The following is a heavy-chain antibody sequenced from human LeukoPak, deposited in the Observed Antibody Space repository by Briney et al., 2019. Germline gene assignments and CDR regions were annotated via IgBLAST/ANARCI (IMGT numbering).Heavy chain of an antibody. CDR2: IYYSGST. D-gene: IGHD1-26*01. Sequence: SETLSLTCTVSGGSISSSSYYWGWIRQPPGKGLEWIGSIYYSGSTYYNPSLKSRLTISVDTSKNQFSLKLSSVTATDTALYYCARRVGATKYHDYWGQGTLVTVSS. CDR3: ARRVGATKYHDY. J-gene: IGHJ4*02. V-gene: IGHV4-39*01. CDR1: GGSISSSSYY.